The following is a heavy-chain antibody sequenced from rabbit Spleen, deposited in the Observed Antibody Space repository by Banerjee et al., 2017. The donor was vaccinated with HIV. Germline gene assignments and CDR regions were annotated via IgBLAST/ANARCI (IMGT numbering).Heavy chain of an antibody. J-gene: IGHJ2*01. CDR3: ARNYVNVFDP. Sequence: QSLEESGGDLVKPGGTLTLTCTASGFSFSTNYYMCWVRQAPGKGLEWIACIYTGGSGGIYYASWARGRLTISKTSSTTVTLQMTSLTAADTATYFCARNYVNVFDPWGPGTLVTVS. CDR1: GFSFSTNYY. V-gene: IGHV1S40*01. D-gene: IGHD1-1*01. CDR2: IYTGGSGGI.